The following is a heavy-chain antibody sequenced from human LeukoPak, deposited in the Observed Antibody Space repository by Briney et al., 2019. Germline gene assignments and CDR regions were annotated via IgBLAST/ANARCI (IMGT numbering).Heavy chain of an antibody. Sequence: PSETLSLTCVVYGYSISSGYYWGWIRQPPGKGLEWIGSFYPSGSTYYSPSLKSRVTISVDTSKNQFSLKLSSVTAADTAVYYCARGSAIDCWGQGTLVTVSS. CDR3: ARGSAIDC. J-gene: IGHJ4*02. V-gene: IGHV4-38-2*01. CDR2: FYPSGST. CDR1: GYSISSGYY. D-gene: IGHD3-10*01.